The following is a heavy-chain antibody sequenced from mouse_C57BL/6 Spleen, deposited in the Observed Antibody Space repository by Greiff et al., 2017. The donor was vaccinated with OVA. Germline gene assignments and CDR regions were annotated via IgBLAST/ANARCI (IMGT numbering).Heavy chain of an antibody. Sequence: QVQLQQSGAELVKPGASVKMSCKASGYTFTSYWINWVKQRPGQGLEWIGDIYPGSGSTNYNEKFKGKATLTADKSSSTAYMQLSSLTSEDSSVYCCAWAYDSWGQGTLVTVSA. CDR1: GYTFTSYW. D-gene: IGHD2-4*01. CDR2: IYPGSGST. V-gene: IGHV1-55*01. CDR3: AWAYDS. J-gene: IGHJ3*01.